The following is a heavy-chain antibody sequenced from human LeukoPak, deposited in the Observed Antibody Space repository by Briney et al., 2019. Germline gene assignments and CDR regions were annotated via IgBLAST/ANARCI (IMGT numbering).Heavy chain of an antibody. D-gene: IGHD1-26*01. V-gene: IGHV4-34*01. J-gene: IGHJ3*02. CDR1: GGSFSGYS. CDR2: INHSGGT. Sequence: PSETLSLTCAVYGGSFSGYSWNWIRQPPVKGLEWIGEINHSGGTNYNPSLKSRVTISVDTSKKQFSLKLSSVTAADTAVYYCARGVGADDAFDIWGQGTMVTVSS. CDR3: ARGVGADDAFDI.